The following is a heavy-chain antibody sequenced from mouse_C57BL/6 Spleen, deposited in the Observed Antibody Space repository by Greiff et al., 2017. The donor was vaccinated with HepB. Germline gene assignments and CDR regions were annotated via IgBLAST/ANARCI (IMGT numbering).Heavy chain of an antibody. Sequence: QVQLQQSGAELVRPGASVTLSCKASGYTFTDYEMHWVKQTPVHGLEWIGAIDPETGGTAYNQKFKGKAILTADKSSSTAYMELRSLTSEDSAVYYCTRYYYPLAMDYWGQGTSVTVSS. CDR1: GYTFTDYE. D-gene: IGHD1-1*01. V-gene: IGHV1-15*01. CDR3: TRYYYPLAMDY. CDR2: IDPETGGT. J-gene: IGHJ4*01.